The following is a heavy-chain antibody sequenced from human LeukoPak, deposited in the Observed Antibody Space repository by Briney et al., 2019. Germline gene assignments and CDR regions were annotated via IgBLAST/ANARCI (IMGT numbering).Heavy chain of an antibody. J-gene: IGHJ4*02. D-gene: IGHD5-24*01. CDR1: GFTFGSYG. CDR2: IRYDGSNK. CDR3: ARTKEVATISYFDS. Sequence: QAGGSLRLSCAASGFTFGSYGMHWVRQAPGKGLEWVAFIRYDGSNKYYADSVKGRFTISRDNSKNTLYLQMNSLRAEDTAVYYCARTKEVATISYFDSWGQGTLVTVSS. V-gene: IGHV3-30*02.